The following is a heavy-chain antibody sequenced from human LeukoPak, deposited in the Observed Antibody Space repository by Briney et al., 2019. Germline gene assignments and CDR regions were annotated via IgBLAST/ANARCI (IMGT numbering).Heavy chain of an antibody. Sequence: HTGGSLRLSCAASGFTFSSYGMHWVRQAPGKGLEWVAVISYDGSNKYYADSVKGRFTISRDNSKNTLYLQMNSLRAEDMAVYYCARIEWERLGRAFDIWGQGTMVTVSS. CDR3: ARIEWERLGRAFDI. D-gene: IGHD1-26*01. J-gene: IGHJ3*02. CDR2: ISYDGSNK. V-gene: IGHV3-30*03. CDR1: GFTFSSYG.